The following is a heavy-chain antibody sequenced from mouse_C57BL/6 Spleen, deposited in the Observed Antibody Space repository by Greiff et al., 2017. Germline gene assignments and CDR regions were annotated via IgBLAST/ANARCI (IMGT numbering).Heavy chain of an antibody. CDR3: TPDAMDY. V-gene: IGHV14-4*01. Sequence: EVKLMESGAELVRPGASVKLSCTASGFNIKDDYMHWVKQRPEQGLEWIGWIDPENGDTEYASKFQGKATITADTSSNTAYLQLSSLTSEDTAVYYCTPDAMDYWGQGTSVTVSS. CDR2: IDPENGDT. CDR1: GFNIKDDY. J-gene: IGHJ4*01.